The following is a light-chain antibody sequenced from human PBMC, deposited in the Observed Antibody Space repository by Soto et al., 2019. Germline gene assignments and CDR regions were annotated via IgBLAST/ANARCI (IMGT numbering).Light chain of an antibody. Sequence: QSVLAQPPSASGTPGQSVTISCPGTSRDGGGYNYVSWYQQHPGKAPKLMIYEVSERPSGVPDRFSGSKSSNTASLTVSGLQAEDEADYYCSSYTGSNNMVCGTGSKGPVL. V-gene: IGLV2-8*01. CDR3: SSYTGSNNMV. CDR2: EVS. J-gene: IGLJ1*01. CDR1: SRDGGGYNY.